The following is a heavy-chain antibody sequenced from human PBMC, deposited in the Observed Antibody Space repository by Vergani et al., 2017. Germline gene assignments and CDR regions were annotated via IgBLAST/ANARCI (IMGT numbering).Heavy chain of an antibody. J-gene: IGHJ4*02. CDR2: IYHSGST. CDR1: GGSISSGGYS. Sequence: QLQLQESGSGLVKPSQTLSLTCAVSGGSISSGGYSWSWIRQPPGKGLEWIGYIYHSGSTYYNPSLKSRVTISVDRSKNQFSLKLGSVTAADTAVYYCARGEGGYCSSTSCYPYFDYWGQGTLVTVSS. CDR3: ARGEGGYCSSTSCYPYFDY. D-gene: IGHD2-2*03. V-gene: IGHV4-30-2*01.